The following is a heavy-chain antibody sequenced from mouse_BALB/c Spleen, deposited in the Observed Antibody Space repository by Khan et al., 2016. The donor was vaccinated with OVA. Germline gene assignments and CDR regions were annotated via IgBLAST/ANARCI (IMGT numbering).Heavy chain of an antibody. CDR2: INPSSGYT. J-gene: IGHJ2*01. CDR1: GYTFTSYT. Sequence: QVQLQQSGAELARPGASVKMSCKASGYTFTSYTMHWVRQRPGPGLEWIGYINPSSGYTKYNQKFKDKATLTADNSSSTAYMQLSSLTSEDPAVYYRERTHERWGEGTTLTVSS. V-gene: IGHV1-4*01. CDR3: ERTHER.